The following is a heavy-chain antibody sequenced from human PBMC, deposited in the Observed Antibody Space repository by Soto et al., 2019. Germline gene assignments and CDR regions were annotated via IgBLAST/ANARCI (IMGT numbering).Heavy chain of an antibody. CDR1: GFTFSSYE. J-gene: IGHJ5*02. Sequence: PGGSLRRSCAAAGFTFSSYEMNWVRQAPGKGLEWVSDISISGSAIYDAGSVKGRFTISRDNAKNSLYLQMNSLRAEDTAVYCSARVRVSNVAPWGRGPLVTVSS. D-gene: IGHD4-4*01. CDR2: ISISGSAI. CDR3: ARVRVSNVAP. V-gene: IGHV3-48*03.